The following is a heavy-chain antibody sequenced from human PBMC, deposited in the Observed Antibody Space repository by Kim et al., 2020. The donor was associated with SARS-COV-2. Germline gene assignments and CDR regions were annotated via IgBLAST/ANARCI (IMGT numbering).Heavy chain of an antibody. CDR1: GFTFSSYA. V-gene: IGHV3-23*01. Sequence: GGSLRLSCAASGFTFSSYAMSWVRQAPGKGLEWVSAISGSGGSTYYADSVKGRFTISRDNSKNTLYLQMNSLRAEDTAVYYCANSYYGSGSYEGDYWGQGTLVTVSS. CDR3: ANSYYGSGSYEGDY. D-gene: IGHD3-10*01. CDR2: ISGSGGST. J-gene: IGHJ4*02.